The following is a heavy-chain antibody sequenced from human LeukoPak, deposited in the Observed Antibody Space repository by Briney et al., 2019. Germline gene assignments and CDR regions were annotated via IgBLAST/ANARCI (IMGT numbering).Heavy chain of an antibody. J-gene: IGHJ4*02. Sequence: SETLSLTCSVSGGSLSSHYWSWIRQPPGEGLELIGHIHDSGSTFYNPSLRGRVTISLDTSNNQFSLKLTSMTAADTAVYYCERYSSGRSTSSCYLPYWGQGTLVTVS. CDR3: ERYSSGRSTSSCYLPY. CDR2: IHDSGST. D-gene: IGHD2-2*01. CDR1: GGSLSSHY. V-gene: IGHV4-59*11.